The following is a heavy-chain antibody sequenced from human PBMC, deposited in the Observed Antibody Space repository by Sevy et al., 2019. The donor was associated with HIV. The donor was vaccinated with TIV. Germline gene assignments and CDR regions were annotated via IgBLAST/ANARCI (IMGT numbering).Heavy chain of an antibody. D-gene: IGHD2-15*01. Sequence: ASVKVSCKASGYTFDGSYIHWVRQAPGQGLEWMGRINPKSGGTNFAQQFQGRVTMTRDTSISTAYIELSRLRFDDTAVYFCARPGGCIGGSWNADIWGQGTMVTVSS. CDR2: INPKSGGT. J-gene: IGHJ3*02. CDR3: ARPGGCIGGSWNADI. V-gene: IGHV1-2*06. CDR1: GYTFDGSY.